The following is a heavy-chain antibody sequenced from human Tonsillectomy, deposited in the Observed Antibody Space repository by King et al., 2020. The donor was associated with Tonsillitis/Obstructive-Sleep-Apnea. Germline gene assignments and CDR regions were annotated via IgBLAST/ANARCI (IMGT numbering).Heavy chain of an antibody. CDR2: INTNTGNP. V-gene: IGHV7-4-1*02. D-gene: IGHD3-10*01. CDR3: ARDRFRLWFRGPPLSWFDP. CDR1: GYTFTSYA. Sequence: QLVQSGSELKKPGASVKVSCKASGYTFTSYAMNWVRQAPGQGLEWMGWINTNTGNPTYARGFTGRFVFSLDTSGSTAYLQFSSLTAEDTAGYYCARDRFRLWFRGPPLSWFDPWGQGTLVTVSS. J-gene: IGHJ5*02.